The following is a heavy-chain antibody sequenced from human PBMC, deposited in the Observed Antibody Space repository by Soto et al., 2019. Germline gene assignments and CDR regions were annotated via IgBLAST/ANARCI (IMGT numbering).Heavy chain of an antibody. D-gene: IGHD2-21*01. CDR3: ASASIARCGDTSCPAWFDP. V-gene: IGHV4-31*03. CDR1: GGSISNANYY. CDR2: IYYTGTT. Sequence: SETLSLTCTVSGGSISNANYYWSWIRHHPGKGLEWIGYIYYTGTTYYSPSLESRVAISVDTSQNQFSLKLGAVTAADTAVYFCASASIARCGDTSCPAWFDPWGQGTRVTVSS. J-gene: IGHJ5*02.